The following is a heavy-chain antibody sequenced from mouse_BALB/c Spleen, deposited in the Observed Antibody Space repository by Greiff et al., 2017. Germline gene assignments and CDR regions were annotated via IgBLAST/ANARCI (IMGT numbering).Heavy chain of an antibody. CDR3: TREGITTVPMDY. Sequence: DVMLVESGGGLVKPGGSLKLSCAASGFTFSSYTMSWVRQTPEKRLEWVATISSGGSYTYYPDSVKGRFTISRDNAKNTLYLQMSSLKSEDTAMYYCTREGITTVPMDYWGQGTSVTVSS. D-gene: IGHD1-1*01. CDR1: GFTFSSYT. J-gene: IGHJ4*01. CDR2: ISSGGSYT. V-gene: IGHV5-6-4*01.